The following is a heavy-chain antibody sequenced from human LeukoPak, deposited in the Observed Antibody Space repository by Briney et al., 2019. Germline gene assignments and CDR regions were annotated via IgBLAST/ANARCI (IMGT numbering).Heavy chain of an antibody. J-gene: IGHJ4*02. Sequence: GGSLRLSCAASGFTFSSYSMNWVRQAPGKGPEWVSSISSSSSYIYYADSVKGRFTISRDNAKNSLYLQMNSLRAEDTAVYYCARPHHAKYSGSYNYWGQGTLVTVSS. V-gene: IGHV3-21*01. CDR1: GFTFSSYS. D-gene: IGHD1-26*01. CDR2: ISSSSSYI. CDR3: ARPHHAKYSGSYNY.